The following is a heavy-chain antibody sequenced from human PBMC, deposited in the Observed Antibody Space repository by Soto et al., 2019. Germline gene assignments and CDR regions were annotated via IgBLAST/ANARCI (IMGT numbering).Heavy chain of an antibody. Sequence: SVKVSCKASGGTFSSYAISWVRQAPGQGLEWMGGIIPIFGTANYAQKFQGRVTITADESTSTAYMELSSLRSEDTAVYYCASAHRVVLFGAYYYYYGMDGWGQGTTVTVSS. D-gene: IGHD2-15*01. V-gene: IGHV1-69*13. CDR3: ASAHRVVLFGAYYYYYGMDG. J-gene: IGHJ6*02. CDR1: GGTFSSYA. CDR2: IIPIFGTA.